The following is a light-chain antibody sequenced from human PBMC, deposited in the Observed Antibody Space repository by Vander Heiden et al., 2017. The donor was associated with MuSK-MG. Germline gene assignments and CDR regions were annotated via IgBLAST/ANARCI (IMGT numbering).Light chain of an antibody. Sequence: QSALTQPRSVSGSPGQSVIISCSGTSSDVGNYHYVSWYQQHPAKAPKLMIYDVSKRPSGVPGRFSGSKSGNTASLTISGLQAEDEADYYCCSYAGGYTYVFGTGTKVTVL. J-gene: IGLJ1*01. CDR3: CSYAGGYTYV. V-gene: IGLV2-11*01. CDR2: DVS. CDR1: SSDVGNYHY.